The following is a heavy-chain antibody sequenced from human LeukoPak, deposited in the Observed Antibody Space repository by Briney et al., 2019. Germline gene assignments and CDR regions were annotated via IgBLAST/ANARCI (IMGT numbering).Heavy chain of an antibody. Sequence: GGTLSLSCAASGFTFSSYSMSWVRQAPGKGLEWVSSISNSSSYIYYADSVKGRFTISRDNTKNSLYLQMNSLRAEDTAVYYCARRYSGSYGAFDIWGKGTMVTVSS. J-gene: IGHJ3*02. V-gene: IGHV3-21*01. CDR1: GFTFSSYS. CDR2: ISNSSSYI. D-gene: IGHD1-26*01. CDR3: ARRYSGSYGAFDI.